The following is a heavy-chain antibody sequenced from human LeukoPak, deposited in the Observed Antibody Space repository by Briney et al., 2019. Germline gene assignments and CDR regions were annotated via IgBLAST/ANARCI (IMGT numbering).Heavy chain of an antibody. CDR1: XXTFXSYS. Sequence: XAXSXXTFXSYSMNWVRQAPGKGLEWVSSISSSSSYIYYADSVKGRFTISRENAKKSLYMQMNRQREEERGGYYCXXXXXXXNYYDSSGYLGYWGQGTLVTVSS. J-gene: IGHJ4*02. V-gene: IGHV3-21*01. D-gene: IGHD3-22*01. CDR3: XXXXXXXNYYDSSGYLGY. CDR2: ISSSSSYI.